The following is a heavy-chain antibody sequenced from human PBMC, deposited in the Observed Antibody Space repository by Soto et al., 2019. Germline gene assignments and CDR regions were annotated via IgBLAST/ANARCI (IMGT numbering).Heavy chain of an antibody. J-gene: IGHJ6*02. D-gene: IGHD3-10*01. V-gene: IGHV1-8*01. Sequence: ASVKVSCKASGYTFTSCDINWVRQATGQGLEWMGWMNPNSGNTGYAQKFQGRVTMTRNTSISTAYMELSSLRSDDTAVYYCARDYYGSGMDVWGQGTTVTVSS. CDR2: MNPNSGNT. CDR1: GYTFTSCD. CDR3: ARDYYGSGMDV.